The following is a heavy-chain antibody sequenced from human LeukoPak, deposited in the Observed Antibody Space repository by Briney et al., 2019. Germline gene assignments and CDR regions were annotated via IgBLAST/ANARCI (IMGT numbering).Heavy chain of an antibody. CDR2: IYYSGST. CDR1: GGSISSISYY. J-gene: IGHJ5*02. V-gene: IGHV4-39*01. CDR3: ARHSHRTANWFDP. Sequence: SETLSLTCTVSGGSISSISYYWGWIRQPPGKGLEWIGSIYYSGSTYYNPSLKSRVTISVDTSKNQFSLKLSSVTAADTAVYYCARHSHRTANWFDPWGQGTLVTVSS.